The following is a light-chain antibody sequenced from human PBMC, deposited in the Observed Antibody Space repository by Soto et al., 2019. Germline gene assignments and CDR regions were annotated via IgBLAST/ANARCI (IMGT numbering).Light chain of an antibody. J-gene: IGKJ1*01. Sequence: DIVMTQSPLSLPVTLGQPASISCRSSQSLVYIDGNTYLSWFQQRPGQSPRRLISKVSQRDSGVPDRFSGSGSGTDFTLKISRVEAEDVGIYYCMQGTHWPPLTFGQGTKVEIK. CDR3: MQGTHWPPLT. V-gene: IGKV2-30*01. CDR2: KVS. CDR1: QSLVYIDGNTY.